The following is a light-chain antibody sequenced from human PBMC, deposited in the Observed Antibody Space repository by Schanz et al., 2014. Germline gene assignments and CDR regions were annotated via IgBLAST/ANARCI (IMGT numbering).Light chain of an antibody. CDR1: QSVSTY. J-gene: IGKJ1*01. V-gene: IGKV3-20*01. CDR2: GAS. Sequence: EIVLTQSPATLSVSPGERATLSCRASQSVSTYLAWFQQTPGQAPRLLIYGASTRATGIPDRFSGSGSGTDFTLTISRLEPEDFAVYYCQQYGTSPWTFGQGTKVEIK. CDR3: QQYGTSPWT.